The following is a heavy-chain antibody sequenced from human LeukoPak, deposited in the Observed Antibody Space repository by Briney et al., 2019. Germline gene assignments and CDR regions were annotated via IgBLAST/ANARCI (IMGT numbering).Heavy chain of an antibody. J-gene: IGHJ3*02. Sequence: GGSLRLSCAASGFTFSSYSMNWVRQAPGKGLEWVSSISSSSSYIYYADSVKGRFTISRDNAKNSLYLQMNSLRAEDTAVYYCARDVFPSMVRGVTAPLNAFDIWGQGTMVTVSS. V-gene: IGHV3-21*04. D-gene: IGHD3-10*01. CDR2: ISSSSSYI. CDR3: ARDVFPSMVRGVTAPLNAFDI. CDR1: GFTFSSYS.